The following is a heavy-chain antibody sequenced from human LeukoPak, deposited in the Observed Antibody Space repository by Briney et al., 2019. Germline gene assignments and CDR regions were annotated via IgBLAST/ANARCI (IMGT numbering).Heavy chain of an antibody. D-gene: IGHD4-17*01. CDR2: ISAYNGNT. Sequence: ASVKVSCKASGYTFTSYGISWVRQAPGQGLEWMGWISAYNGNTNYAQKLQGRVTMTTETSASTAYMELRSLRSDDTAVYYCARDESYGDYNNWFDPWGQGTLVTVSS. CDR1: GYTFTSYG. V-gene: IGHV1-18*01. J-gene: IGHJ5*02. CDR3: ARDESYGDYNNWFDP.